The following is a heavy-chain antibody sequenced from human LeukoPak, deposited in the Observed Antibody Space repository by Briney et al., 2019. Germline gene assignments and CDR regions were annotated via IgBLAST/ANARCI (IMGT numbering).Heavy chain of an antibody. J-gene: IGHJ3*02. V-gene: IGHV3-7*01. CDR3: ARWDAYCSGGTCCFGGFAFDI. CDR1: GFTFNIYW. Sequence: GGSLRLSCAASGFTFNIYWMSWVRQAPGKGLEWVASIKQDGSVKHFLDSVKGRFTISRDNAKNSLYLQMNSLRAEDTAVYYCARWDAYCSGGTCCFGGFAFDIWGQGTMVTVSS. CDR2: IKQDGSVK. D-gene: IGHD2-15*01.